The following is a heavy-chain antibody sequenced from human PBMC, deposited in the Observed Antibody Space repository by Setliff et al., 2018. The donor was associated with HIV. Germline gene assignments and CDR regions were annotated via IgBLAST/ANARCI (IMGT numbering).Heavy chain of an antibody. D-gene: IGHD3-10*01. CDR3: ARARGLLPYYYLDV. V-gene: IGHV4-31*03. J-gene: IGHJ6*03. CDR1: GGSISSGGYY. CDR2: IYYSGST. Sequence: SETLSLTCTVSGGSISSGGYYWSWIRQHPGKGLEWIGYIYYSGSTYYNPSLKSRVTMSVDTSKNQFSLKLSSVTAADTAVHYCARARGLLPYYYLDVWGEGTTVTVSS.